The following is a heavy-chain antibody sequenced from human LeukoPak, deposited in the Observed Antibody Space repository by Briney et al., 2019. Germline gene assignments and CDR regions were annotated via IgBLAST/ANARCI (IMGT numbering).Heavy chain of an antibody. V-gene: IGHV3-15*01. CDR1: GFTFVDAW. CDR2: IKSKSDGGTT. J-gene: IGHJ4*02. Sequence: PGGSLRLSCAGSGFTFVDAWMNWVRQAPGKGLEWVGRIKSKSDGGTTDYAAPVKGRFTISRDDSKKTLFLQMNSLKTEDTGMYYSTTDPFLPTDYWGQGTLVTVSS. CDR3: TTDPFLPTDY.